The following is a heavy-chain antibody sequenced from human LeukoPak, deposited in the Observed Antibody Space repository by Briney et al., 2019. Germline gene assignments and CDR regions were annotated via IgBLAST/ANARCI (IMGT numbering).Heavy chain of an antibody. J-gene: IGHJ4*02. Sequence: GASVSVSCKASGYTFTGYYMHWVRQAPGQGLEWMGWINPNSGGTNYAQKFQGRVTMTRDTSISTAYMELSRLRSDDTAVYYCARAVNGIFLTDYWGQGTLVTVSS. CDR1: GYTFTGYY. V-gene: IGHV1-2*02. CDR2: INPNSGGT. CDR3: ARAVNGIFLTDY. D-gene: IGHD3-3*01.